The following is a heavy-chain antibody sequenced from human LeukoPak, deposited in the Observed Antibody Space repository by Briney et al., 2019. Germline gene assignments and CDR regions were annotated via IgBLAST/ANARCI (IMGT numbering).Heavy chain of an antibody. CDR2: IRYDGTNK. CDR3: ARDLYYYYYYMDV. CDR1: GFTFSSYG. J-gene: IGHJ6*03. V-gene: IGHV3-30*02. Sequence: PGGSLRLSCAASGFTFSSYGMHWVRQAPGKGLEWVAFIRYDGTNKYYADSVKGRFTISRDNSKNTLYLQMNSLRAEDTAVYYCARDLYYYYYYMDVWGKGTTVTVSS.